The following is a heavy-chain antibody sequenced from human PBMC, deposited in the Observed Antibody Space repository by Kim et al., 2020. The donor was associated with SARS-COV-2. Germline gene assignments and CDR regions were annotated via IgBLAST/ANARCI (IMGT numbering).Heavy chain of an antibody. CDR2: IYHSGST. J-gene: IGHJ5*02. D-gene: IGHD3-16*02. CDR1: GGSISSSNW. Sequence: SETLSLTCAVSGGSISSSNWWSWVRQPPGKGLEWIGEIYHSGSTNYNPSLKSRVTISVDKSKNQFSLKLSSVTAAATAVYYCARDRDMITFGGVIGYNWFDPWGQGTLVTVSS. V-gene: IGHV4-4*02. CDR3: ARDRDMITFGGVIGYNWFDP.